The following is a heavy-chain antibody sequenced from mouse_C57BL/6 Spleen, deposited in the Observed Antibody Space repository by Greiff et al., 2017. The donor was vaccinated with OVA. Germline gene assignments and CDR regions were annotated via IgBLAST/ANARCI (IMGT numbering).Heavy chain of an antibody. CDR1: GYTFTDYE. D-gene: IGHD2-1*01. CDR2: IDPETGGT. V-gene: IGHV1-15*01. Sequence: QVQLQQSGAELVRPGASVTLSCKASGYTFTDYEMHWVKQTPVHGLEWIGAIDPETGGTAYNQKFKGKAILTADKSSSTAYMELRSLTSEDSAVYFCKSPYGNYPPWFAYWGQGTLVTVSA. CDR3: KSPYGNYPPWFAY. J-gene: IGHJ3*01.